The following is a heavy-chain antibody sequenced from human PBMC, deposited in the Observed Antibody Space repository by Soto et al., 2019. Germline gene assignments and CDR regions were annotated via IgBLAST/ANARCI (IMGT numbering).Heavy chain of an antibody. V-gene: IGHV3-30-3*01. CDR1: GFTFSSYA. CDR2: ISYDGSNK. CDR3: GRCSSTGCHLGSDY. D-gene: IGHD2-2*01. J-gene: IGHJ4*02. Sequence: PGGSLRLSCAASGFTFSSYAMNWVRQAPGKGLEWVALISYDGSNKYYAGSVKGRFTISRDSSKNTLYLQMNSLRAADTAVYYCGRCSSTGCHLGSDYWGQGTLVTVSS.